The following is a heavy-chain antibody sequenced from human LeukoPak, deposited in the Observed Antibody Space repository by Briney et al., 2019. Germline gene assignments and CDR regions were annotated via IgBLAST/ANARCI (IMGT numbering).Heavy chain of an antibody. J-gene: IGHJ4*02. CDR1: GLTFSNHG. Sequence: PGRSLRLSCAASGLTFSNHGMHWVRQAPGKGLEWLSFTWYDGSNKYYADSVKGRFTISRDNSKNTVYLQMNSLRAEDTAVYFCARASGGYCSSTNCQFDYWGQGTLVTVSS. CDR2: TWYDGSNK. V-gene: IGHV3-33*01. D-gene: IGHD2-2*01. CDR3: ARASGGYCSSTNCQFDY.